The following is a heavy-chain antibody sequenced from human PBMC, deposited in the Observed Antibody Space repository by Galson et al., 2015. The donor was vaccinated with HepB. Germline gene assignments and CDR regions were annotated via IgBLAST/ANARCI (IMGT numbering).Heavy chain of an antibody. CDR3: ARDGMGATFGY. J-gene: IGHJ4*02. CDR2: IIPIFGIL. D-gene: IGHD1-26*01. V-gene: IGHV1-69*17. Sequence: GQGLEWMGGIIPIFGILRYAQKFQGRVTITADKSTSTVYMELTSLRSEDTGVYYCARDGMGATFGYWGQGTLVTVSS.